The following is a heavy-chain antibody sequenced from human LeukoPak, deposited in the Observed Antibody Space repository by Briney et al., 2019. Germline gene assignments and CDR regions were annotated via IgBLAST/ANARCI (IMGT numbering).Heavy chain of an antibody. J-gene: IGHJ2*01. CDR1: GGSISSTNYY. CDR2: MYYSGST. CDR3: ARSPSGYRFWYFDL. D-gene: IGHD3-22*01. V-gene: IGHV4-39*06. Sequence: SETLSLTCTVSGGSISSTNYYWGWIRQPPGKGLEWIGSMYYSGSTYYNPSLKGRVTISIDTSKNQFPLNLSSVTAADTAVYYCARSPSGYRFWYFDLWGRGTLVTVSS.